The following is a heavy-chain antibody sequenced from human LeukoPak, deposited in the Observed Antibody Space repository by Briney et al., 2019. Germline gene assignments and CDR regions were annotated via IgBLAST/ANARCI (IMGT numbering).Heavy chain of an antibody. CDR3: AKGTERYREVSSFDY. CDR2: ISGDGGST. V-gene: IGHV3-43*02. Sequence: GGSLRLSCAASGFTFDDYAMHWVRQAPGKGLEWVSLISGDGGSTYYADFVKGRFTISRDNSKNTLYLQMNSLRAEDTAAYYCAKGTERYREVSSFDYWGQGTLVAVSS. CDR1: GFTFDDYA. D-gene: IGHD3-10*01. J-gene: IGHJ4*02.